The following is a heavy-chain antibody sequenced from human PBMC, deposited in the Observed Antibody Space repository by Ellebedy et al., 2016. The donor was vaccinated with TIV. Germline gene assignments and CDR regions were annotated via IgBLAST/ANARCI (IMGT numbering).Heavy chain of an antibody. CDR3: ARDGFVGAFDY. V-gene: IGHV4-59*01. J-gene: IGHJ4*02. CDR1: DGSISRYY. D-gene: IGHD1-26*01. Sequence: MPGGSLRLSCTVSDGSISRYYWSWIRQPPGKGLEWIGYIYYNGSTNYNPSLKSRVTISVDTSKNQFSLRLSSVTAADTAVYYCARDGFVGAFDYWGQGTLVTVSS. CDR2: IYYNGST.